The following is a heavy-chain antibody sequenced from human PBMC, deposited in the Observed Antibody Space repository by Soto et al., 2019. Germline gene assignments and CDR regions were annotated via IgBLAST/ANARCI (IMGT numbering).Heavy chain of an antibody. D-gene: IGHD1-20*01. CDR2: IYTSGST. J-gene: IGHJ4*02. CDR1: GGSISSYY. V-gene: IGHV4-4*07. CDR3: AGITGTAKIDY. Sequence: AETLSLTCTVSGGSISSYYWSWIRQPAGKGLEWIGRIYTSGSTNYNPSLKSRVTMSVDTYKNQFSLKLSSVAAADKAVYYCAGITGTAKIDYWGQGTLVTVSS.